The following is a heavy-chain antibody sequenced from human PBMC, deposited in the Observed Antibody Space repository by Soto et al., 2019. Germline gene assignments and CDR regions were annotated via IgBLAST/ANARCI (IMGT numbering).Heavy chain of an antibody. CDR2: ISYDGSNK. CDR3: AKAGRGPVLLWFGETDNWFDP. CDR1: GFTFSSYG. D-gene: IGHD3-10*01. V-gene: IGHV3-30*18. Sequence: GGSLRLSCAASGFTFSSYGMHWVRQAPGKGLEWVAVISYDGSNKYYADSVKGRFTISRDNSKNTLYLQMNSLRAEDTAVYYCAKAGRGPVLLWFGETDNWFDPWGQGTLVTVSS. J-gene: IGHJ5*02.